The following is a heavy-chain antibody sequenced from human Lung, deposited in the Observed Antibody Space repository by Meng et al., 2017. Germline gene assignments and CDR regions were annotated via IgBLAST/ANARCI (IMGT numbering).Heavy chain of an antibody. D-gene: IGHD4-11*01. Sequence: QGQLHPGAAGLLKPSETLSLTCVVAGGSFSYYYWGLIRQPPGKGLEWIGEINHSGSTNYNPSLESRATISVDTSQNNLSLKLSSVTAADSAVYYCARGPTTMAHDFDYWGQGTLVTVSS. CDR1: GGSFSYYY. CDR2: INHSGST. J-gene: IGHJ4*02. CDR3: ARGPTTMAHDFDY. V-gene: IGHV4-34*01.